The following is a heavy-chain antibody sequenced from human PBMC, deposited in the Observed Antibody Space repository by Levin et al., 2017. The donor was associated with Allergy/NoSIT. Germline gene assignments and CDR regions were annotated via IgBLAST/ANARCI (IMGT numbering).Heavy chain of an antibody. CDR3: ARFVVTPVSYFYMDV. J-gene: IGHJ6*03. V-gene: IGHV1-18*01. CDR2: ISTHNGNT. D-gene: IGHD2-2*01. Sequence: ASVKVSCKASGYTFKIYGISWVRQAPGQGLEWMGWISTHNGNTNYAQSFQGRVTMTTDTSTSTADMELRSLIPDDTAVYYCARFVVTPVSYFYMDVWGKGTTVTVSS. CDR1: GYTFKIYG.